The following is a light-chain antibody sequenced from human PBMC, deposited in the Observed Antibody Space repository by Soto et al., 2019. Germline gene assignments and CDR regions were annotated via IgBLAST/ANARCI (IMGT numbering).Light chain of an antibody. J-gene: IGKJ3*01. CDR2: GAS. CDR3: QQYDSTPLT. CDR1: QSVSSSY. V-gene: IGKV3-20*01. Sequence: EIVLTQSPGTLSLSPGERATLSCRASQSVSSSYLAWYQQKPGQAPRLLLYGASSRATGIPDRCSGSGSGTAFTLIISRLQPEDVAVYYCQQYDSTPLTFGPGTKVDIK.